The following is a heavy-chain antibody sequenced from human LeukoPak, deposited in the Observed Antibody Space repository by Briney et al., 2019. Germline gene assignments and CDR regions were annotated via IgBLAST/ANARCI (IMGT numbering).Heavy chain of an antibody. CDR3: ARVIYYYYMDV. CDR1: GYTFTGDY. J-gene: IGHJ6*03. Sequence: ASVKVSCKAAGYTFTGDYMHWVRQAPGQGLERMGWINPNSGGTNYAQKFQGRVTMTRDTSISTAYMELSRLRSDDTAVYYCARVIYYYYMDVWGKGTTVTVSS. CDR2: INPNSGGT. V-gene: IGHV1-2*02.